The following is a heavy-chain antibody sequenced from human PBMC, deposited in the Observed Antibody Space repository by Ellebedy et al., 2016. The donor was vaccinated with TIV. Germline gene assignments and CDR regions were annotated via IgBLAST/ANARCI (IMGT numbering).Heavy chain of an antibody. CDR3: ARSWAATYYFDY. CDR2: IYYSGST. Sequence: LRLSCTVSGGSISSGGYYWSWIRQHPGKGLEWIGYIYYSGSTYYNPSLKSRVTISIGTSKNQFSLKLSSVTAADTAVYYCARSWAATYYFDYWGQGTLVTVSS. J-gene: IGHJ4*02. CDR1: GGSISSGGYY. D-gene: IGHD2-15*01. V-gene: IGHV4-31*03.